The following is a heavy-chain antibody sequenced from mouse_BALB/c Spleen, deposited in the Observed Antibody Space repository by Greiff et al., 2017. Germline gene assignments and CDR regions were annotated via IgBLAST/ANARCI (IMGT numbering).Heavy chain of an antibody. CDR1: GYSFTGYY. Sequence: LVKTGASVKISCKASGYSFTGYYMHWVKQSHGKSLEWIGYISCYNGATSYNQKFKSKATVTVDTSSSTAYMQLNSLTSEDSADYCSRRGWDCEGKGFDYWGQGTTLTVSS. CDR3: RRGWDCEGKGFDY. J-gene: IGHJ2*01. D-gene: IGHD4-1*01. CDR2: ISCYNGAT. V-gene: IGHV1S34*01.